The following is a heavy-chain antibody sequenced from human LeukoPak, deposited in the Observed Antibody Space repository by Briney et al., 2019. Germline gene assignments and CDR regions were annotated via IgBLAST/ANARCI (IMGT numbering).Heavy chain of an antibody. V-gene: IGHV3-23*01. D-gene: IGHD1-26*01. CDR2: IRGSGGST. CDR3: AKEVGSYPNWFDP. CDR1: GLPFSNLA. J-gene: IGHJ5*02. Sequence: PGGSLRTSFAAPGLPFSNLAQTRVRPAPGKGPEWGLAIRGSGGSTYYADSGKGRFTISRDNSKNTLYLQMNSLRAEDTAVYYCAKEVGSYPNWFDPWGQGTLVTVSS.